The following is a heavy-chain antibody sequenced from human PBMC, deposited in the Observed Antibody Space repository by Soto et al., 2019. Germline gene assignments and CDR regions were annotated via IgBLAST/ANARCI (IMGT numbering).Heavy chain of an antibody. Sequence: QVQLVESGGGVVQPGRSLRLSCAASGFTFSSYAMHWVRQAPGKGLEWVAVISYDGSNKYYAASVKGRFTISRDNSKNTLYLQMNSLRAEDTAVYYCARATVHGMDVWGQGTTVTVSS. D-gene: IGHD4-4*01. J-gene: IGHJ6*02. V-gene: IGHV3-30-3*01. CDR2: ISYDGSNK. CDR1: GFTFSSYA. CDR3: ARATVHGMDV.